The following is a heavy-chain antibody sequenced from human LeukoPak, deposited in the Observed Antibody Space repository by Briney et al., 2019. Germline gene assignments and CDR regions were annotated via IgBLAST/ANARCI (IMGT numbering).Heavy chain of an antibody. D-gene: IGHD3-9*01. J-gene: IGHJ3*02. Sequence: GSSLRLSCAASGFTFSSYAMHWVRQAPGKGLEWVAVISYDGSNKYYADSVKGRFTISRDNSKNTLYLQMNSLRAEDTAVYYCARDRGDILTGGAFDIWGQGTMVTVSS. CDR3: ARDRGDILTGGAFDI. CDR1: GFTFSSYA. V-gene: IGHV3-30-3*01. CDR2: ISYDGSNK.